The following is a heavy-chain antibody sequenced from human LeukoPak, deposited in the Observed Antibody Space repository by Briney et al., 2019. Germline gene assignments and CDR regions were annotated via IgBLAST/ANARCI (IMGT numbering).Heavy chain of an antibody. J-gene: IGHJ4*02. CDR1: GYTFTSYG. V-gene: IGHV1-18*01. CDR3: ATVDTAMVPPFDY. CDR2: ISAYNGNT. Sequence: ASVKVSCKASGYTFTSYGISWVRQAPGQGLEWVGWISAYNGNTNYAQKLQGRVTMTTDTSTSTAYMELRSLRPDDTAVYYCATVDTAMVPPFDYWGQGTLVTVSS. D-gene: IGHD5-18*01.